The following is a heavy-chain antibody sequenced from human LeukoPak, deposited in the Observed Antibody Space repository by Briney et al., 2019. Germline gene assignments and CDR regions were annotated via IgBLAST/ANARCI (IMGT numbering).Heavy chain of an antibody. J-gene: IGHJ4*02. Sequence: SETLSLTCTVSGGSISSGYYYWSWNRQPPGKDLKWFVYIYHSGSTYYNPSLKSPVTISPDTSKNQFSLKLSSVTAADTAVYYCASLYGSGSYYPADYWGQGTLVTVSS. CDR2: IYHSGST. D-gene: IGHD3-10*01. CDR3: ASLYGSGSYYPADY. CDR1: GGSISSGYYY. V-gene: IGHV4-30-4*01.